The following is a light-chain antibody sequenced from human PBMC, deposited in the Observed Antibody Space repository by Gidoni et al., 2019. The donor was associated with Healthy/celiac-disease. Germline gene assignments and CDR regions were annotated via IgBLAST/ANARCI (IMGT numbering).Light chain of an antibody. CDR2: DAS. Sequence: IQMTQSPSSLSASVGARVTSTCQASQDISNYLNWYQQKPGKAPKLLIYDASNLETGVPARFSGSGSGTDFTFTISRLQPEDIATYYCQQYDNLPRTFGGGTKVEIK. J-gene: IGKJ4*02. CDR1: QDISNY. V-gene: IGKV1-33*01. CDR3: QQYDNLPRT.